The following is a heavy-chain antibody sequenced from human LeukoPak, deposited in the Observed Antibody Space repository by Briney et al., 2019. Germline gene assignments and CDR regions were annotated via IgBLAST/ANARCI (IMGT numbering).Heavy chain of an antibody. CDR1: GFIFSTYS. Sequence: GGSLRLSCAASGFIFSTYSMNWVRQAPGKGLEWVSSISSSSSYMHYADSLKGRFTISRDNAKNSLFLQMNSLRAEDTAVYYCARSGYDIQYYFDYWGQGTLVTVSS. D-gene: IGHD5-12*01. CDR3: ARSGYDIQYYFDY. V-gene: IGHV3-21*01. J-gene: IGHJ4*02. CDR2: ISSSSSYM.